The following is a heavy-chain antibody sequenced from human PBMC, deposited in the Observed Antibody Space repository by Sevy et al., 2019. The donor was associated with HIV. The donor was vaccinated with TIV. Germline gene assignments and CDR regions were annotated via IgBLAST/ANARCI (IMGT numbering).Heavy chain of an antibody. V-gene: IGHV3-30*04. CDR3: ARDLGSSSPARGYYYYYGMDV. CDR1: GFTFSSYA. CDR2: ISYDGSNK. Sequence: GGSLRRSCAASGFTFSSYAMHWVRQAPGKGLEWVAVISYDGSNKYYADSFKGRFTSSRDNSKNTLYLQMNSLRAEDTAVYYCARDLGSSSPARGYYYYYGMDVWGQGTTVTVSS. J-gene: IGHJ6*02. D-gene: IGHD3-10*01.